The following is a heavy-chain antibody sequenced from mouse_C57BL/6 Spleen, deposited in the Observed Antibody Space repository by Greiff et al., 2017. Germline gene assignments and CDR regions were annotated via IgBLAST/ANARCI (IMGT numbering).Heavy chain of an antibody. CDR3: ARDYYGSSWYFDV. Sequence: EVQRVESGGGLVQSGRSLRLSCATSGFTFSDFYMEWVRLAPGKGLEWIAASRNKANDYTTEYSASVKGRFIVSRDTSQSILYLQMNALRAEDTAIYYCARDYYGSSWYFDVWGTGTTVTVSS. D-gene: IGHD1-1*01. CDR2: SRNKANDYTT. V-gene: IGHV7-1*01. J-gene: IGHJ1*03. CDR1: GFTFSDFY.